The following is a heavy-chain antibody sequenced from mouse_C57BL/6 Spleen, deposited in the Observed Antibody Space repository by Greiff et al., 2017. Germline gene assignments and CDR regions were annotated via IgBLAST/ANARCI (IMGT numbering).Heavy chain of an antibody. CDR1: GYTFTDYE. CDR2: IDPETGGT. Sequence: QVQLQQSGAELVRPGASVTLSCKASGYTFTDYELHWVKQTPVHGLEWIGAIDPETGGTAYNQKFKGKAILTADKSSSTAYMELRSLTSEDSAVYYCTRSLYYYGSSYDAMDYWGQGTSVTVSS. J-gene: IGHJ4*01. CDR3: TRSLYYYGSSYDAMDY. D-gene: IGHD1-1*01. V-gene: IGHV1-15*01.